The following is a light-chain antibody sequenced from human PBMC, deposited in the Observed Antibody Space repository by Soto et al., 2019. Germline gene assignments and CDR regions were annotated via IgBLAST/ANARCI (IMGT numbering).Light chain of an antibody. CDR2: RND. V-gene: IGLV1-47*01. J-gene: IGLJ3*02. CDR1: SSNIGSNY. CDR3: AAWDDSLSGVV. Sequence: VVTQPPSASGTPGQRVTISCSGSSSNIGSNYVYWYQQLPGTAPKLLIYRNDQRPSGVPDRFSGSKSGTSASLAISGLRSDDEADYYCAAWDDSLSGVVFGGGTKVTVL.